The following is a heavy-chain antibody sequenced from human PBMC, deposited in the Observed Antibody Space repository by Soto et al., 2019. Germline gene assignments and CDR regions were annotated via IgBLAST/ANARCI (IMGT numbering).Heavy chain of an antibody. Sequence: PGGSLRLSCAASGFTFSNYAMTWVRQAPGKGLEWVSTIPGSAGSAYYADPVKGRFTISRDNSKNTLYLQMSSLRAEDTAVYYCARDRASTWEGPTWGRGTLVTVSS. J-gene: IGHJ5*02. CDR1: GFTFSNYA. V-gene: IGHV3-23*01. D-gene: IGHD1-26*01. CDR3: ARDRASTWEGPT. CDR2: IPGSAGSA.